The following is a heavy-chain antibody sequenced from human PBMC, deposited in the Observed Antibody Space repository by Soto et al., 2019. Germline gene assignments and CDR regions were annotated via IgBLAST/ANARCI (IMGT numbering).Heavy chain of an antibody. CDR2: ISSNGGST. V-gene: IGHV3-64*01. CDR3: ARGPPTTVRVYYFDY. Sequence: GGSLRLSCAASGFTFSSYAMHWVRQAPGKGPEYVSAISSNGGSTYYANSVKGRFTISRDNSKNTLYLQMGSLRAEDMAVYYCARGPPTTVRVYYFDYWGQGTLVTVSS. D-gene: IGHD4-4*01. J-gene: IGHJ4*02. CDR1: GFTFSSYA.